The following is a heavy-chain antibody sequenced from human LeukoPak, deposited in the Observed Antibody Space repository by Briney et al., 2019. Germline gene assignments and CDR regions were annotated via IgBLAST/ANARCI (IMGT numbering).Heavy chain of an antibody. D-gene: IGHD6-19*01. CDR2: IYTSGTT. V-gene: IGHV4-4*07. Sequence: SETLSLNCSVSGGSMSSFYWNWIRQPAGKGLEWVGHIYTSGTTNYNPSLQSRVTMSVDTSKNQFSLKVTSVTAADTAIYYCARGAVADSGVRRYYYAMDVWGQGTTVTVSS. CDR1: GGSMSSFY. CDR3: ARGAVADSGVRRYYYAMDV. J-gene: IGHJ6*02.